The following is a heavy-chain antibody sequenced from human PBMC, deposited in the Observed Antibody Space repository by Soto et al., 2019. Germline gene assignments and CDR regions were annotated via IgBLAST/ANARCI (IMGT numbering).Heavy chain of an antibody. J-gene: IGHJ6*02. D-gene: IGHD4-4*01. Sequence: EVQLVETGGGLTQPGGSLRLSCAASGFTVSSNYMSWVRQAPGKGLEWVSLIYTGGSAYYADSVKGRFTISRDNSKNQLYLQMNSLRAEDTGVYYCARDYSISRYYGMDVWGQGTTVTVSS. CDR2: IYTGGSA. CDR3: ARDYSISRYYGMDV. V-gene: IGHV3-53*02. CDR1: GFTVSSNY.